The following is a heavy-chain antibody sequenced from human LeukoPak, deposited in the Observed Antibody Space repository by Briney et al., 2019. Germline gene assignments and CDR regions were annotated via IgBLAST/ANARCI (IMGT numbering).Heavy chain of an antibody. CDR2: ISAYNGNT. V-gene: IGHV1-18*04. CDR1: GYTFTSYG. CDR3: VRDLGDWFDP. J-gene: IGHJ5*02. Sequence: ASVTVSCTASGYTFTSYGISWVRQAPGQGLEWMGWISAYNGNTNYAQKLQGRVTMTTDTSTSTAYVELRSLRSDDTAVYYCVRDLGDWFDPWGQGTLVTVSS. D-gene: IGHD3-10*01.